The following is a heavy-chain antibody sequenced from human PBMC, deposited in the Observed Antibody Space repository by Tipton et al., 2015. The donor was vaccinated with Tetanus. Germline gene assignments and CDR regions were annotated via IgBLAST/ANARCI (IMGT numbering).Heavy chain of an antibody. D-gene: IGHD6-13*01. CDR1: GDSVSSNSAA. J-gene: IGHJ6*02. Sequence: LRLSCAISGDSVSSNSAAWNWIRQSPSRGLEWLGRTYYRSKWYNDYAVSVKSRITVNPDTSKNQFSLQLNSVTPEDTAVYYCARDRVAAAGTPLYYYYYGMDVWGQGTPVTVSS. CDR2: TYYRSKWYN. CDR3: ARDRVAAAGTPLYYYYYGMDV. V-gene: IGHV6-1*01.